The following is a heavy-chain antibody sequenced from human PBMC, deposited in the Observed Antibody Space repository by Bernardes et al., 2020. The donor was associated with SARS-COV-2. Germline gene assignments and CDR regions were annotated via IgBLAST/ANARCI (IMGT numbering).Heavy chain of an antibody. CDR3: ATTSVFGVEPNWFDP. D-gene: IGHD3-3*01. Sequence: ASVKVSCKVSGYTLTELSIHWVRQAPGKGLEWMGGFDPEDGETIYAQKFQGRVTMTEDTSTDTAYMELSSLRSEDTAVYYCATTSVFGVEPNWFDPWGQGTLVTVSS. CDR2: FDPEDGET. J-gene: IGHJ5*02. V-gene: IGHV1-24*01. CDR1: GYTLTELS.